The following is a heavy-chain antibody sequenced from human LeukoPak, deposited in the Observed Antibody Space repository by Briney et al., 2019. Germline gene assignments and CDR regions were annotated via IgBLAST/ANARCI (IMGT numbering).Heavy chain of an antibody. CDR3: AAVAAAYGDF. Sequence: ASVKVSCKVSGNTLTELSMHWVRQAPGKGLEWMGGFDPEHGEAVYAQKFQGRVTMTEDTSTDTAYMELSRLRSEDTAVYYCAAVAAAYGDFWGQGTLVTVSS. CDR1: GNTLTELS. J-gene: IGHJ4*02. D-gene: IGHD4-17*01. V-gene: IGHV1-24*01. CDR2: FDPEHGEA.